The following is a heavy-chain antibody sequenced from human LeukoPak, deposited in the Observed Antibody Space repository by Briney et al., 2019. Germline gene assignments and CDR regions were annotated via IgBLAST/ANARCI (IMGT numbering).Heavy chain of an antibody. CDR3: AKCSGGSCYSAQYFDY. J-gene: IGHJ4*02. CDR1: GFTFSSYG. V-gene: IGHV3-23*01. CDR2: ISGSGGST. D-gene: IGHD2-15*01. Sequence: PGGTLRLSCAASGFTFSSYGMNWVRQAPGKGLEEVSAISGSGGSTYYADSVKGRFTISRDNSKNTLYLQMNSLRAEDTAVYYCAKCSGGSCYSAQYFDYWGQGTLVTVSS.